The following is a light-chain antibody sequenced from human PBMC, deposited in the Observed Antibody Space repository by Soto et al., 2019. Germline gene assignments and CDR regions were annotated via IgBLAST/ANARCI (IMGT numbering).Light chain of an antibody. Sequence: EIVLTQSPGTLSLSPGERATLSCRASQSVPSSNLAWYQQKPGQAPRLLIYGASTRATGIPARFSGSGSGTEFTLTISSLQSEDFAVYYCQQYNNWPITFGQGTRLEIK. CDR3: QQYNNWPIT. V-gene: IGKV3-15*01. CDR2: GAS. J-gene: IGKJ5*01. CDR1: QSVPSSN.